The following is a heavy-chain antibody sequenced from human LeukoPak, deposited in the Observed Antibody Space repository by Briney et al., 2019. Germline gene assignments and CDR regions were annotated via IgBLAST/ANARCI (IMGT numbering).Heavy chain of an antibody. CDR1: GGSISSYY. CDR2: IYTSGST. V-gene: IGHV4-4*07. D-gene: IGHD3-10*01. CDR3: AREAYYYGSGLIDI. Sequence: SETLSLTCTVSGGSISSYYWSWFRQPAGKGLEWIGRIYTSGSTNYNPSLKSRVTMSVDTSKNQFSLKLSSVTAADTAVYYCAREAYYYGSGLIDIWGQGTMVTVSS. J-gene: IGHJ3*02.